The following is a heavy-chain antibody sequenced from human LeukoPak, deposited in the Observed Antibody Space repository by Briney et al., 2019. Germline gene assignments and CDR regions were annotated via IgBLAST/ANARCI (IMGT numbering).Heavy chain of an antibody. CDR3: ARADRLHGGPYLIGP. V-gene: IGHV1-2*02. J-gene: IGHJ5*02. Sequence: ASVKVSCKTSGYSFTDYYMHWVRQAPGQGLEWMGWINPNSGGTSSAQKFQGRVTMTRDTSITTVYMEVSWLTSDDTAIYYCARADRLHGGPYLIGPWGQGTLDTVSS. CDR1: GYSFTDYY. D-gene: IGHD2-21*01. CDR2: INPNSGGT.